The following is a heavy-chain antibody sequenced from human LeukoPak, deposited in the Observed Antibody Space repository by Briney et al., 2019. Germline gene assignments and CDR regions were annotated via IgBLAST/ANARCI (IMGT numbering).Heavy chain of an antibody. CDR2: INTNTGNP. CDR3: ARDEGYCSSTSCFLEDY. D-gene: IGHD2-2*01. V-gene: IGHV7-4-1*02. Sequence: ASVKVSCKASGYTFTSYVMNWVRQAPGQGLEWMGWINTNTGNPTYAQGFTGRFVFSLDTSVSTAYLQISSLKAEDTAVYCCARDEGYCSSTSCFLEDYWGQGTLVTVSS. CDR1: GYTFTSYV. J-gene: IGHJ4*02.